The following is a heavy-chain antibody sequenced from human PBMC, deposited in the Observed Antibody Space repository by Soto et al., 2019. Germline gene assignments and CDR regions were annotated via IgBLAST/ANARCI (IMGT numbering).Heavy chain of an antibody. V-gene: IGHV3-74*01. J-gene: IGHJ4*02. CDR3: AKRRGAGGHFDY. CDR2: INGDGSST. CDR1: GFTFSSYW. Sequence: PGGSLRLSCAASGFTFSSYWVHWVRQAPGKGLVWVSRINGDGSSTSYADSVKGRFTISRDNAMNTLYLQMNSLTAEGTAVYFCAKRRGAGGHFDYWGQGALVTVSS. D-gene: IGHD2-15*01.